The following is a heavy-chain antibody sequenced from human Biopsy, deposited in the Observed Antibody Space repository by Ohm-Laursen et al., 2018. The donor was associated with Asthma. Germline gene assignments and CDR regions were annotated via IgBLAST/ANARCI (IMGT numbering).Heavy chain of an antibody. CDR1: GYPFTDYY. CDR3: ARIKIRIGAGTDRYFDL. Sequence: ASVKVSCKASGYPFTDYYVHWVRQAPGQGLEWMGRIDPNSGGKNYAQKFLGRVTMTRDTSVNTAFMVLSRLRSDDTAVYYCARIKIRIGAGTDRYFDLWGRGTLVTVSS. D-gene: IGHD3-16*01. V-gene: IGHV1-2*06. CDR2: IDPNSGGK. J-gene: IGHJ2*01.